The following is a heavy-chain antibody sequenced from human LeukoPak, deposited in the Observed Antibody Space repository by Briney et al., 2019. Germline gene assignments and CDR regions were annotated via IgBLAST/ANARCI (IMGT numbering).Heavy chain of an antibody. V-gene: IGHV1-2*06. Sequence: ASVKVSCKASGYTFTGYYMHWVRQAPGQGLEWMGRINPNSGGTNYAQKFQGRVTMTRDTSISTAYMELSRLRSDDTAVHYCARYRHGSGWVYWGQGTLVTVSS. J-gene: IGHJ4*02. D-gene: IGHD6-19*01. CDR3: ARYRHGSGWVY. CDR2: INPNSGGT. CDR1: GYTFTGYY.